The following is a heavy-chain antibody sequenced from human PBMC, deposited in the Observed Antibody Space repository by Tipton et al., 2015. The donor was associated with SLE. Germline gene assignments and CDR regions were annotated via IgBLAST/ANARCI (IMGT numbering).Heavy chain of an antibody. D-gene: IGHD3-10*01. J-gene: IGHJ6*03. Sequence: GLVKPSETLSLMCAVYGGSFSGYYWSWIRQSPGKGLEWIGEIIHSGSTNYNPSLKSRVTISIDTSKNQFSLKVSSVTAADTAVYYCARGGAPLWFGGSGVMVVWGEVTTVNGSS. CDR2: IIHSGST. CDR3: ARGGAPLWFGGSGVMVV. V-gene: IGHV4-34*01. CDR1: GGSFSGYY.